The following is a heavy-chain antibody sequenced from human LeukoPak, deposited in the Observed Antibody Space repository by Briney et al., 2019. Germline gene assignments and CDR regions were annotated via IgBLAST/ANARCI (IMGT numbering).Heavy chain of an antibody. Sequence: SETLSLTCAVYGGSFSGYYWSWIRQPPGKGLEWIGEIHHSGSTNYNPSLKSRVTISVDTSKNQFSLKLSSVTAADTAVYYCARSRGWLQSHPLDYWGQGTLVTVSS. CDR2: IHHSGST. V-gene: IGHV4-34*01. CDR1: GGSFSGYY. CDR3: ARSRGWLQSHPLDY. J-gene: IGHJ4*02. D-gene: IGHD5-24*01.